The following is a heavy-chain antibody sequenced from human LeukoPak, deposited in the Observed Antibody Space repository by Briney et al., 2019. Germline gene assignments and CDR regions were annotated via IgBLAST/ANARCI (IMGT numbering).Heavy chain of an antibody. CDR1: GFTFRKHY. J-gene: IGHJ6*02. Sequence: GGSLRLSCAASGFTFRKHYMSWIRQAPGRGPEWVGYIGASGSTRYYKDSVNGRLSISRDNAINSLHLQMNSLRAEDTAVYYCAKDLREWYYDPNGNYFSYGMDVWGQGTTVVVSS. CDR3: AKDLREWYYDPNGNYFSYGMDV. V-gene: IGHV3-11*01. D-gene: IGHD3-22*01. CDR2: IGASGSTR.